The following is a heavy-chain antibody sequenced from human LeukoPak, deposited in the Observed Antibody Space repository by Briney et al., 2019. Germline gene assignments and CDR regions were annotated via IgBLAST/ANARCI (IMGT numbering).Heavy chain of an antibody. Sequence: PSETLSLTCTVSGYSISSGYYWGWIRQPPGKGLEWIGEINHSGSTNYNPSLKSRVTISVDTSKNQFSLKLSSVTAADTAVYYCARHVKSAMVRGVKSGWFDPWGQGTLVTVSS. CDR1: GYSISSGYY. CDR2: INHSGST. D-gene: IGHD3-10*01. J-gene: IGHJ5*02. CDR3: ARHVKSAMVRGVKSGWFDP. V-gene: IGHV4-38-2*02.